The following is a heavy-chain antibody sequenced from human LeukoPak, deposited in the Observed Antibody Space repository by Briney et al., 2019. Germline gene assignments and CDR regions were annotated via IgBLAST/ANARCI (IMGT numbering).Heavy chain of an antibody. CDR2: ISGSGGST. CDR3: AKDLRYYSSGYYPFDY. J-gene: IGHJ4*02. CDR1: GFTLSSYA. D-gene: IGHD3-22*01. V-gene: IGHV3-23*01. Sequence: PGGSLRLSCAASGFTLSSYAMSWVRQAPGKGLEWVSAISGSGGSTYYADSVKGRFTISRDNSKNTLYLQMNSLRAEDTAVYYCAKDLRYYSSGYYPFDYWGQGTLVTVSS.